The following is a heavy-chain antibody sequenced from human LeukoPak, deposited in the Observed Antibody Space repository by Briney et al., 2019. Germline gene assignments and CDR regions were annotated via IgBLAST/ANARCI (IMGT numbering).Heavy chain of an antibody. CDR3: ARGDDHYTGMRRPFDY. J-gene: IGHJ4*02. D-gene: IGHD3-16*02. Sequence: PGGSLRLSCAASGFTFSSYGMHWVRQAPGKGLEWVAVMWYDGSNKYYADSVKGQFTISRDNSKNTLYLQMNSLRAEDTAVYYCARGDDHYTGMRRPFDYWGQGTLVTVSS. CDR2: MWYDGSNK. V-gene: IGHV3-33*01. CDR1: GFTFSSYG.